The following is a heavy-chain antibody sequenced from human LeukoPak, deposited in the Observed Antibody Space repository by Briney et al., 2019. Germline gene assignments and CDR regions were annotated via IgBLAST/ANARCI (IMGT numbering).Heavy chain of an antibody. V-gene: IGHV4-38-2*02. J-gene: IGHJ5*02. CDR1: GYSISSGYY. Sequence: SETLSLTCSVSGYSISSGYYWGWIRQPPGKGLEWIGSMSHSAGTYQNPSLKSRVTISIDTSKNQFFLKVNSVTAADTAVYYCARSGADYIWGSYRFGSWFDPWGQGTLVTVSS. CDR2: MSHSAGT. CDR3: ARSGADYIWGSYRFGSWFDP. D-gene: IGHD3-16*02.